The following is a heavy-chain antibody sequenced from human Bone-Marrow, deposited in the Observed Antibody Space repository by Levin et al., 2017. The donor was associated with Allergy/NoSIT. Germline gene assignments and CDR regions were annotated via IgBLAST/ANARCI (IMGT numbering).Heavy chain of an antibody. Sequence: ASVKVSCKASGFTFTSSAVQWVRQARGQRLEWIGWIVVGSGNTNYAQKFQERVTITRDMSTSTAYMELSSLRSEDTAVYYCAAVPPVGIPIVYFDYWGQGTLVTVSS. J-gene: IGHJ4*02. CDR1: GFTFTSSA. D-gene: IGHD2-21*01. CDR2: IVVGSGNT. CDR3: AAVPPVGIPIVYFDY. V-gene: IGHV1-58*01.